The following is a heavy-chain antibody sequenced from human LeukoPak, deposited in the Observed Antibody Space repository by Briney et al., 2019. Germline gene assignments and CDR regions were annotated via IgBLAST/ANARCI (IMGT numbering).Heavy chain of an antibody. Sequence: GGSLRLSCAASGFTFSSFSINWVRQAPGKGLEWVSSISSSSSYIYYADSVKGRFTISRDNPKNTLYLQMNSLRAEDTAVYFCAKRGVVIRVILVGFHKEAYYFESWGQGALVTVSS. CDR3: AKRGVVIRVILVGFHKEAYYFES. D-gene: IGHD3/OR15-3a*01. V-gene: IGHV3-21*04. J-gene: IGHJ4*02. CDR2: ISSSSSYI. CDR1: GFTFSSFS.